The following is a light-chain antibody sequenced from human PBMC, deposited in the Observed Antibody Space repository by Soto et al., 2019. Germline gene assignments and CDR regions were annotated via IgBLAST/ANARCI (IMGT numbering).Light chain of an antibody. CDR3: QQYDNWPPWT. J-gene: IGKJ1*01. CDR2: GAS. Sequence: EIVLAQSPATLSLSPGEEATLSCRASQSVSSYLAWYQQKPGQAPRLLIYGASTRATGIPARLSGSGSGTEFTLTISSLQSEDSAVYYCQQYDNWPPWTFGQGTKV. CDR1: QSVSSY. V-gene: IGKV3-15*01.